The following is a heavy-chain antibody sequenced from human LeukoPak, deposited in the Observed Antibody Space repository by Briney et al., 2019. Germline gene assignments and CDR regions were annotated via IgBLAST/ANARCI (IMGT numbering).Heavy chain of an antibody. CDR3: AKHILWFGELVLGYFDY. J-gene: IGHJ4*02. CDR2: ISSSSSTI. D-gene: IGHD3-10*01. Sequence: PGGSLRLSCAASGFTFSSYSMNWVRQAPGKGLEWVSYISSSSSTIYYADSVKGRFTISRDNSKNTLYLQMNSLRAEDTAVYYCAKHILWFGELVLGYFDYWGQGTLVTVSS. CDR1: GFTFSSYS. V-gene: IGHV3-48*01.